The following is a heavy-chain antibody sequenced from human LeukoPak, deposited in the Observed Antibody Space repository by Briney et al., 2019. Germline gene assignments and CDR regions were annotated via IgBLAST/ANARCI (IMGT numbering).Heavy chain of an antibody. J-gene: IGHJ5*02. V-gene: IGHV4-34*01. CDR3: ARAGYVWGSYRYPTNNWFDP. CDR1: GGSFSGYY. D-gene: IGHD3-16*02. Sequence: SETLSLTCAVYGGSFSGYYWSWIRQPPGKGLEWIGETNHSGSTNYNPSLKSRVTISVDTSKNQFSLKLSSVTAADMAVYYCARAGYVWGSYRYPTNNWFDPWGQGTLVTVSS. CDR2: TNHSGST.